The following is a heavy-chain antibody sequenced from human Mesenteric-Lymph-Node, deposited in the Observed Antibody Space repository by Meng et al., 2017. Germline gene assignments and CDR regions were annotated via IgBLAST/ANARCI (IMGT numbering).Heavy chain of an antibody. V-gene: IGHV4-4*02. CDR1: GGASSSSNW. CDR2: IYHSGST. D-gene: IGHD6-19*01. Sequence: VQLQVPGPGPGKPSGTLSLTCAVPGGASSSSNWWSWVRQPPGKGLEWIGEIYHSGSTNYNPSLKSRVTISVDKSKNQFSLKLSSVTAADTAVYYCASFPPPGKQWLVTDYWGQGTLVTVSS. J-gene: IGHJ4*02. CDR3: ASFPPPGKQWLVTDY.